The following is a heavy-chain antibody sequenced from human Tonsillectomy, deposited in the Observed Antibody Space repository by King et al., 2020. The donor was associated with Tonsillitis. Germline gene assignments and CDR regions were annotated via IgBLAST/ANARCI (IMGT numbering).Heavy chain of an antibody. D-gene: IGHD3-22*01. V-gene: IGHV3-48*02. J-gene: IGHJ4*02. CDR2: ISSSSSTK. Sequence: VQLVESGGGLVQPGGSLRLSCAASGFTFSNYNMNWVRQAPGKGLEWVSYISSSSSTKYYADSVKGRFTISRDNPKNSLYLQMNSLRDEDTAVYFCVRDYYDSSGYYGGDSWGQGTLVTVSA. CDR3: VRDYYDSSGYYGGDS. CDR1: GFTFSNYN.